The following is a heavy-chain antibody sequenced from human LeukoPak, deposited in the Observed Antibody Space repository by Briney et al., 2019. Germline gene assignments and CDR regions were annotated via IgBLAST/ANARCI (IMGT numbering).Heavy chain of an antibody. CDR1: GFTFDDYG. Sequence: PGGSLRLSCAASGFTFDDYGMSWVRQAPGKGLEWVSGINWNGGSTGYADSVKGRFTISRDNSKNTLYLQMNSLRAEDTAVYYCAKGTGSYYFRFDYWGQGTLVTVSS. V-gene: IGHV3-20*04. J-gene: IGHJ4*02. D-gene: IGHD1-26*01. CDR2: INWNGGST. CDR3: AKGTGSYYFRFDY.